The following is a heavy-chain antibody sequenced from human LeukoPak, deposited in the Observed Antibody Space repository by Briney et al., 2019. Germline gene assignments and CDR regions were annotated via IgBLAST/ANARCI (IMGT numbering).Heavy chain of an antibody. J-gene: IGHJ6*04. CDR1: GGTFGSYA. Sequence: GSSVKVSCKASGGTFGSYAISWVRQAPGQGLEWMGGIIPIFGTANYAQKFQGRVTITADKSTSTAYMELSSLRSEDTAVYYCARMAAAGTGWYYYYGMDVWGKGTTVTVSS. D-gene: IGHD6-13*01. CDR3: ARMAAAGTGWYYYYGMDV. CDR2: IIPIFGTA. V-gene: IGHV1-69*06.